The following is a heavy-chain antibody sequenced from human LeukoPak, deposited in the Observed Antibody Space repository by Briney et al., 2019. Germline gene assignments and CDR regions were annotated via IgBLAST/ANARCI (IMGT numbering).Heavy chain of an antibody. D-gene: IGHD6-25*01. CDR3: AREKDSSGDAFDI. J-gene: IGHJ3*02. Sequence: SETLSLTCTVSGGSISSGSYYWSWIRQPPGKGLEWIGEINHSGSTNYNPSLKSRVTISVDTSKNQFSLKLSSVTAADTAVYYCAREKDSSGDAFDIWGQGTMVTVSS. V-gene: IGHV4-39*07. CDR1: GGSISSGSYY. CDR2: INHSGST.